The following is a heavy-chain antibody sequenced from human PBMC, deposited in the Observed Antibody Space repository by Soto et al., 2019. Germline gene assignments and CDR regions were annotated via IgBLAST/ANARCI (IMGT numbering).Heavy chain of an antibody. J-gene: IGHJ3*01. CDR2: LYDVFGS. CDR1: GLTVSGTKY. CDR3: ASWHEREHAYDV. D-gene: IGHD1-1*01. Sequence: DVQLVESGGGLIQPGESLRLSCAAFGLTVSGTKYVAWVRQAPGKGLEGVSALYDVFGSFYADSVKGRFTTSRDRSKSTVYLKMNDLRPDDTAVYYCASWHEREHAYDVWGQGTTVIVSS. V-gene: IGHV3-53*01.